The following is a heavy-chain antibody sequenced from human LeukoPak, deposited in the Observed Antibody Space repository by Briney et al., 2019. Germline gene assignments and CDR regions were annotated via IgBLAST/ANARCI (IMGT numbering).Heavy chain of an antibody. J-gene: IGHJ6*02. V-gene: IGHV3-23*01. CDR3: AKGNRVVAGTNYYYYGMDV. Sequence: PGGSLRLSCAASGFTFSSYAMSWVRQAPGKGLEWVSAISGSGGSTYYADSVKGRFTISRDNSKNTLYLQMNSLRAEDTAVYYCAKGNRVVAGTNYYYYGMDVWGQGTTVTVSS. D-gene: IGHD6-19*01. CDR2: ISGSGGST. CDR1: GFTFSSYA.